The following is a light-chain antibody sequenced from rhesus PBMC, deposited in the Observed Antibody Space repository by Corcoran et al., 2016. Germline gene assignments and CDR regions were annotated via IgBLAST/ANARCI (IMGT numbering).Light chain of an antibody. CDR2: DAS. J-gene: IGKJ2*01. Sequence: DIQMTQSPSSLSASVGDTVTITCRASQGITSYLNWFQQKPGKAPKLLIYDASSLESGVPSRFSGSGSGTDLHLTISRLQPEDFAAYYCLQHKSYPHSFGQGTKVEIK. CDR1: QGITSY. V-gene: IGKV1-28*02. CDR3: LQHKSYPHS.